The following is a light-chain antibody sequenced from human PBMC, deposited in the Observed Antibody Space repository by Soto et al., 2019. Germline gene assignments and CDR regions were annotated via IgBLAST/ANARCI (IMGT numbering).Light chain of an antibody. CDR1: QSVDTF. J-gene: IGKJ2*01. V-gene: IGKV3-11*01. CDR3: QVRTEWPPFMYS. CDR2: DTS. Sequence: EIVLTQSPATLSLSPGERATLSCRASQSVDTFLAWYQQKPGRTPRLLLYDTSNRATGIPPRFSGSGSETDFALTISRLEPEDFAGYYCQVRTEWPPFMYSFGQGTKLEVK.